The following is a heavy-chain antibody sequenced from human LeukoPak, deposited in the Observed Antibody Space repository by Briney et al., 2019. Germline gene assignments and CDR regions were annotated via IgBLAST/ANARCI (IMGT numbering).Heavy chain of an antibody. Sequence: SETLSLTCAVYGGSFSGYYWSWIRQPPGKGLEWVGEINHSGSTNYNPSLKSRVTISVDTSKNQFSLKLSSVTAADTAVYYCARQKANPYYDILTGYYIRDYWGQGTLVTVSS. D-gene: IGHD3-9*01. V-gene: IGHV4-34*01. CDR3: ARQKANPYYDILTGYYIRDY. CDR1: GGSFSGYY. J-gene: IGHJ4*02. CDR2: INHSGST.